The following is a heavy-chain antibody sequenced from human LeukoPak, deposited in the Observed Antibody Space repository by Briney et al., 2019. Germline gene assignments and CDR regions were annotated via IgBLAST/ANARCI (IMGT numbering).Heavy chain of an antibody. V-gene: IGHV3-15*01. CDR3: AKTLYYSGSGRTMNFDY. J-gene: IGHJ4*02. D-gene: IGHD3-10*01. Sequence: GGSLRLSCAASGFTFSNAWMSWVRQAPGKGLEWVGRIKSKTDGGTTDYAAPVKGRFTISRDDSKNTLYLQMNSLRVEDTAVYYCAKTLYYSGSGRTMNFDYWGQGTLVTVSS. CDR2: IKSKTDGGTT. CDR1: GFTFSNAW.